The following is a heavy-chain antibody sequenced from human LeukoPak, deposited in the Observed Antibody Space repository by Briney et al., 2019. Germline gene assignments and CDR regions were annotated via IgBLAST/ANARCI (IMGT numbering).Heavy chain of an antibody. J-gene: IGHJ3*02. CDR3: AIITNPTQYAFDI. CDR2: ISGSGGST. V-gene: IGHV3-23*01. D-gene: IGHD3-3*01. Sequence: PGGSLRLSCAASGFTFSSYGMHWVRQAPGKGLEWVSAISGSGGSTYYADSVKGRFTISRDNSKNSLYLQMNSLRAEDTAVYYCAIITNPTQYAFDIWGQGTMVTVSS. CDR1: GFTFSSYG.